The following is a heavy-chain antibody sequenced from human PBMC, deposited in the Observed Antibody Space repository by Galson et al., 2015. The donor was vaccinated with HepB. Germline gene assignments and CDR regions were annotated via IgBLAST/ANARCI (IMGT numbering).Heavy chain of an antibody. CDR2: VDPEDGET. Sequence: VKVSCKVSGYTFTDYYMHWVQQAPGKGLEWMGLVDPEDGETIYAEKFQGRVTITADRSTDTAYMELSSLRSEDTAVYYCATAPRYSGSYGSNWGQGTLVTVSS. D-gene: IGHD1-26*01. CDR3: ATAPRYSGSYGSN. V-gene: IGHV1-69-2*01. CDR1: GYTFTDYY. J-gene: IGHJ4*02.